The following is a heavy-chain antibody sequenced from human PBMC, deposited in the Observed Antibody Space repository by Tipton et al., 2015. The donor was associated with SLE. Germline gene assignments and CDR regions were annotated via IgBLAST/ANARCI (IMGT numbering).Heavy chain of an antibody. Sequence: SLRLSCAASGFTVSSNYMSWVRQAPGKGLEWVSVIYSGGSTYYADSVKGRFTISRDNSKNTLYPQMNSLRAEDTAVYYCARGGNYGVEYYYGMDVWGQGTTVTVSS. CDR2: IYSGGST. D-gene: IGHD4-17*01. CDR3: ARGGNYGVEYYYGMDV. CDR1: GFTVSSNY. J-gene: IGHJ6*02. V-gene: IGHV3-53*05.